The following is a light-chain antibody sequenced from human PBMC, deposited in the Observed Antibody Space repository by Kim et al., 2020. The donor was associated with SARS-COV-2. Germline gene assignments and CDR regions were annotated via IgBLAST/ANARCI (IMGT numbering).Light chain of an antibody. CDR2: TAS. Sequence: DIQMTQSPASVSASVGDRVTVTCRASQGIGSWLAWYQQKPGKAPRLLIYTASSLKGGVPSRFSASGSGTEFTLTISSLQPEDFATYYCQQTYSFPLSFGGGTKVDIK. CDR3: QQTYSFPLS. CDR1: QGIGSW. J-gene: IGKJ4*01. V-gene: IGKV1-12*01.